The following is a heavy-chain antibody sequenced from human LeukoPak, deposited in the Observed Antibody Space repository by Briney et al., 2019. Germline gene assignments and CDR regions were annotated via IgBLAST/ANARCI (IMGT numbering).Heavy chain of an antibody. Sequence: GGSLRLSCAASGFTFSSYAMSWVRRAPGKGLEWVGRIKSTTDGGTTDYTAPVKGRFTISRDDSKTTLYLQMNSLTTDDTAVYYCTTGLSSNSWYGISSWGQGTLVIVSS. CDR2: IKSTTDGGTT. V-gene: IGHV3-15*01. D-gene: IGHD6-13*01. CDR1: GFTFSSYA. CDR3: TTGLSSNSWYGISS. J-gene: IGHJ5*02.